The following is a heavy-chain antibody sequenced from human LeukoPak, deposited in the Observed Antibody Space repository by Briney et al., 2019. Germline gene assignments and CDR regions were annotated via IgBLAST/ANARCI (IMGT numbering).Heavy chain of an antibody. Sequence: ASVKVSCKASGYTFTSYAMNWVRQAPGQGLEGMGWINTNTGYPTYAQGFTGLFVFSLDTSVSTAYLQISSLKAEDTAVYYCARGIAVAGTSSVWARGRFDYWGQGTLVTVSS. CDR2: INTNTGYP. D-gene: IGHD6-19*01. CDR3: ARGIAVAGTSSVWARGRFDY. J-gene: IGHJ4*02. V-gene: IGHV7-4-1*02. CDR1: GYTFTSYA.